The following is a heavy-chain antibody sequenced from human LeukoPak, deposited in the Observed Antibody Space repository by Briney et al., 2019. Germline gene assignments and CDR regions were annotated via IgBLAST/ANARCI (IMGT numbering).Heavy chain of an antibody. Sequence: KSSETLSLTCTVSGGSISSYYWSWIRQPPGKGLEWIGYIYYSRSTNYNPSLKSRVTISVDTSKNQFSLKLSSVTAADTAVYYCARVYGDYVGPRYYFDYWGQGTLVTVSS. V-gene: IGHV4-59*08. CDR1: GGSISSYY. CDR2: IYYSRST. CDR3: ARVYGDYVGPRYYFDY. D-gene: IGHD4-17*01. J-gene: IGHJ4*02.